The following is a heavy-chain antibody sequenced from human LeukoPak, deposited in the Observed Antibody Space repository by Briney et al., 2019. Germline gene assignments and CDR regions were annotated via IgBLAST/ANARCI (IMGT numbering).Heavy chain of an antibody. CDR3: AKDTPERWFDP. V-gene: IGHV3-23*01. D-gene: IGHD2-15*01. Sequence: GGSLRLSCAASGFSFSSHGMSWVRQAPGKGLEWVSGILGGAGSTYYADSVKGRFTISRDNSKNTLYLQMNSLRAEDTAVYYCAKDTPERWFDPWGQGTLVTVSS. J-gene: IGHJ5*02. CDR1: GFSFSSHG. CDR2: ILGGAGST.